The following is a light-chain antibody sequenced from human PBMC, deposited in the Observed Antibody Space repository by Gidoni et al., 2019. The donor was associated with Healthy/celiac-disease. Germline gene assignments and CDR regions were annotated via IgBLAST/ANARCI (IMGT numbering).Light chain of an antibody. CDR3: QQYGSSLKT. J-gene: IGKJ1*01. CDR2: GAS. Sequence: EIVLTQSPGTLSLSPGARATLSCRASQSVRSSYLAWYQQKPGQAPRLLIYGASSRATGIPDRFSGSGSGTDFTLTISRLEPEDFAVYYCQQYGSSLKTFGQGTKVEIK. V-gene: IGKV3-20*01. CDR1: QSVRSSY.